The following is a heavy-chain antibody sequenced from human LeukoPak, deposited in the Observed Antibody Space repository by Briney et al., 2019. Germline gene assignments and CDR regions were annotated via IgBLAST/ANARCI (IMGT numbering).Heavy chain of an antibody. V-gene: IGHV4-31*03. CDR1: GGSINSGGYY. D-gene: IGHD3-10*01. CDR2: IYYSGST. CDR3: ARDLRLLWFGELLSPYYYYYHGMDV. J-gene: IGHJ6*02. Sequence: SQTLSLTCSVSGGSINSGGYYWSWIRHHPGKGLEWIGYIYYSGSTYYNPSLESRVTISVDTSENQFSLKLSSVTAADTAVYYCARDLRLLWFGELLSPYYYYYHGMDVWGQGTTVTVSS.